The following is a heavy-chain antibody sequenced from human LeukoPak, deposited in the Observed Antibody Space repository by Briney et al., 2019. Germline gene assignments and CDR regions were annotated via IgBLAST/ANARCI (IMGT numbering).Heavy chain of an antibody. V-gene: IGHV3-21*04. J-gene: IGHJ4*02. Sequence: GGSLRLSCAASGFTFSSYSMNWVRQAPGKGLEWVSSIFRISYIYYADSVKGRFTISRDNSKNTLYLQMNSLRAEDTAVYYCAKGNYYDSNSYLYYFDYWGQGTLVTVSS. CDR3: AKGNYYDSNSYLYYFDY. CDR1: GFTFSSYS. CDR2: IFRISYI. D-gene: IGHD3-22*01.